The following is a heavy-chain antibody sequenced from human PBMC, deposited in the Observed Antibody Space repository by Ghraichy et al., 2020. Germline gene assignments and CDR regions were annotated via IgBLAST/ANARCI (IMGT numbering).Heavy chain of an antibody. D-gene: IGHD6-13*01. Sequence: GGSLRLSCVASGFTFSTYNMNWVRQAPGKGLEWVSSIGTDSYTYYADSVRGRFTISRDNAKTSLFLQMNSLRAEDTAVYYCAREPRSKQLEDGGQGTLVTVSS. CDR2: IGTDSYT. CDR1: GFTFSTYN. J-gene: IGHJ4*02. CDR3: AREPRSKQLED. V-gene: IGHV3-21*01.